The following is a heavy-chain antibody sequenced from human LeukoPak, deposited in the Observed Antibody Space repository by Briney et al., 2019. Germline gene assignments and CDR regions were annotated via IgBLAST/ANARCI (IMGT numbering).Heavy chain of an antibody. D-gene: IGHD3-3*01. CDR3: ARDYDFWSGYHGYGMDV. V-gene: IGHV1-2*02. CDR2: INPNSGGT. Sequence: ASVKVSCKASRYTFTGYYMHWVRQAPGQGLEWMGWINPNSGGTNYAQKFQGRVTMTRDTSISTAYMELSRLRSDDTAVYYCARDYDFWSGYHGYGMDVWGQGTTVTVSS. CDR1: RYTFTGYY. J-gene: IGHJ6*02.